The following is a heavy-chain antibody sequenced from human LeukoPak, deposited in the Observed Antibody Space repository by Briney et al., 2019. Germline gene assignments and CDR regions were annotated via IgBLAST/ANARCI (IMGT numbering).Heavy chain of an antibody. J-gene: IGHJ6*03. CDR2: ISSRSTYI. CDR1: GFNFNNCT. CDR3: ARSPGGTYYYYYMDV. Sequence: KSGGSLRLSCAASGFNFNNCTLNWVRQAPGKGLEWVSSISSRSTYIYYADSMKVRFTISRDNAKNSLYLQMNSLRAEDTAVYYCARSPGGTYYYYYMDVWGKGTTVTVSS. V-gene: IGHV3-21*01. D-gene: IGHD3-10*01.